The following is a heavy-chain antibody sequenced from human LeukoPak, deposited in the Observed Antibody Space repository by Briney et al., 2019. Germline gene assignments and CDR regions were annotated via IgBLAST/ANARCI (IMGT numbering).Heavy chain of an antibody. Sequence: GGSLRLSCAASGFTFTTYSINWVRQAPGKGLEWISYISGNSKTIYYADSVKGRFTISRDNAKNSLYLQMNSLRAEDTAVYYCARLGVTTTYNGFDPWGQRTLVTVSS. D-gene: IGHD4-11*01. CDR1: GFTFTTYS. V-gene: IGHV3-48*01. J-gene: IGHJ5*02. CDR2: ISGNSKTI. CDR3: ARLGVTTTYNGFDP.